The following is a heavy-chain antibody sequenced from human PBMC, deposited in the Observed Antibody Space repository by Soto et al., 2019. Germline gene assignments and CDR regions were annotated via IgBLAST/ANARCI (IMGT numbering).Heavy chain of an antibody. Sequence: ASVKVSCKASGGTFSSYAISWVRQAPGQGLEWMGGIIPIFGTANYAQKFQGRVTITADESTSTAYMELSSLRSEDTAVYYCARDLRQLVGDYYYYGMDVWGQGTTVTVSS. V-gene: IGHV1-69*13. CDR3: ARDLRQLVGDYYYYGMDV. CDR1: GGTFSSYA. CDR2: IIPIFGTA. D-gene: IGHD6-6*01. J-gene: IGHJ6*02.